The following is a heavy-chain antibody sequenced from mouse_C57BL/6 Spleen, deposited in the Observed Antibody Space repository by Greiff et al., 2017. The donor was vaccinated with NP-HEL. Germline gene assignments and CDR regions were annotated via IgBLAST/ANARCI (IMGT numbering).Heavy chain of an antibody. J-gene: IGHJ3*01. CDR1: GYTFTSYT. CDR2: INPSSGYT. Sequence: QVQLKQSGAELARPGASVKMSCKASGYTFTSYTMHWVKQRPGPGLEWIGYINPSSGYTKYNQKFKDKATLTADKSSSTAYMQLSSLTSEDSAVYYCAEAGTSDWFAYWGQGTLVTVSA. D-gene: IGHD4-1*01. V-gene: IGHV1-4*01. CDR3: AEAGTSDWFAY.